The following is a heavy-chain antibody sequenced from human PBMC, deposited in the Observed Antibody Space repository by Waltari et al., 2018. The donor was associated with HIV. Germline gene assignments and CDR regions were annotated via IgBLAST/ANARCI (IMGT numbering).Heavy chain of an antibody. V-gene: IGHV1-69*13. CDR2: ITPVFGTT. D-gene: IGHD5-12*01. CDR3: AASPERPGFEAPLFFFDY. Sequence: VQLVQSGAEMKKPGSSVRVSCKCSRDVFTNFSFNWLRQAPGQRPEWMAGITPVFGTTDYERKFRGRVTLSADRSASTIYMDLRSLSSGDTAVYYCAASPERPGFEAPLFFFDYWGQGTLITVSS. CDR1: RDVFTNFS. J-gene: IGHJ4*02.